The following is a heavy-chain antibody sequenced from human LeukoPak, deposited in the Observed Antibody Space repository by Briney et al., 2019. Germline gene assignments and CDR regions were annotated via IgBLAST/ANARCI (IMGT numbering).Heavy chain of an antibody. CDR1: GYTFTSYD. V-gene: IGHV1-8*01. CDR3: ARGGDYFRWFDP. Sequence: ASVKVSCKASGYTFTSYDINWERQATGQGLEWMGWMNPNSGNTGYAQKFQGRVTMTRNTSISTAYMELSSLRSEDTAVYYCARGGDYFRWFDPWGQGTLVTVSS. J-gene: IGHJ5*02. D-gene: IGHD2/OR15-2a*01. CDR2: MNPNSGNT.